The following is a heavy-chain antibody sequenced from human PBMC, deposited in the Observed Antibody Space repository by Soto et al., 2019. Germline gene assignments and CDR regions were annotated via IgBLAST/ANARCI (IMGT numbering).Heavy chain of an antibody. CDR2: IYHSGST. CDR1: GGSISSGGYS. J-gene: IGHJ4*02. D-gene: IGHD6-19*01. V-gene: IGHV4-30-2*01. CDR3: ARAAVAGIGY. Sequence: SETLSLTCAVSGGSISSGGYSWSWIRQPPGKGLEWIGYIYHSGSTYYNPSLKSRVTISVDRSKNQFSLKLSSVTAADTAVYYCARAAVAGIGYWGQGTLVTVSS.